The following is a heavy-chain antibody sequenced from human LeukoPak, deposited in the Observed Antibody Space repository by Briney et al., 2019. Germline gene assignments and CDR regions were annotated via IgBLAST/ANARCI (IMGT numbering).Heavy chain of an antibody. V-gene: IGHV3-53*01. CDR2: IYSGGTT. CDR3: ARVSGSYSPDWYFDL. D-gene: IGHD1-26*01. Sequence: GGSLRLSCAASGFTVSNNYMSWVRQAPGKGLEWVSVIYSGGTTYYADSVKGRFTISRDNSKNTLYLQLNSLRAEDTAVYYCARVSGSYSPDWYFDLWGRGTLVTVSS. CDR1: GFTVSNNY. J-gene: IGHJ2*01.